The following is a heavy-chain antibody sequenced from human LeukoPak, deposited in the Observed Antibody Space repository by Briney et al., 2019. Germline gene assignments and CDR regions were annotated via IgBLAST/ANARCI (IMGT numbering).Heavy chain of an antibody. CDR2: LSGSGGST. CDR3: AKDREGQWLVRILDY. CDR1: GFTFSSYA. Sequence: GGSLRLSCAASGFTFSSYAMSWVRQAPGKGLEWVSALSGSGGSTYYADSAKGRFTISRDNSKNTLYLQMNSLRAEDTAVYYCAKDREGQWLVRILDYWGQGTLVTVSS. V-gene: IGHV3-23*01. D-gene: IGHD6-19*01. J-gene: IGHJ4*02.